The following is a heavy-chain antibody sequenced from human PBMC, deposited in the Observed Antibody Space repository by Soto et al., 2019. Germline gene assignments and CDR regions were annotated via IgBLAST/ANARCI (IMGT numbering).Heavy chain of an antibody. CDR1: GYTFTSYG. CDR3: ARGGFAYGYLHF. V-gene: IGHV1-18*01. CDR2: ISTYNIDT. J-gene: IGHJ4*02. Sequence: QVHLVQSGAEVKKPGASLKVSCKTSGYTFTSYGIVWVRQAPGQGLEWMGWISTYNIDTKYAQKFKGRVTMSTDTSTTTAYMELTSLTSDDTAMYYCARGGFAYGYLHFWGQGTLATVSS. D-gene: IGHD5-18*01.